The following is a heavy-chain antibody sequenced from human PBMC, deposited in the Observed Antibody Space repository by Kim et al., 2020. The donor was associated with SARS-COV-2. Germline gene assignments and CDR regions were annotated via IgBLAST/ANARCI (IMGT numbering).Heavy chain of an antibody. Sequence: GGSLRLSCAASGFTFSSYSMNWVRQAPGKGLEWVSSISSSSNYIYYADSVKGRFTISRDNAKNSLYLQMNSLGADDTAVFYCARERSGIGFDYWGQGTLV. J-gene: IGHJ4*02. CDR3: ARERSGIGFDY. CDR1: GFTFSSYS. V-gene: IGHV3-21*01. D-gene: IGHD1-26*01. CDR2: ISSSSNYI.